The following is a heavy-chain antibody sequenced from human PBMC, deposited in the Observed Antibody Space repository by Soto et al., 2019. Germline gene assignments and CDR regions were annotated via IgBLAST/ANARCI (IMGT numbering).Heavy chain of an antibody. V-gene: IGHV3-33*01. J-gene: IGHJ4*02. CDR2: IWSDGSDK. Sequence: QVQLVESGGGVVQPGGSLRLSCAASGFTFSDSGMHWVRQAPGKGLEWVAVIWSDGSDKSYADSVEGRFTISRDNSKNTLYLQMNSLRGEDTAVYYCVRRNRYTSSSGWGGGFDYWGQGTLVTVSS. CDR3: VRRNRYTSSSGWGGGFDY. D-gene: IGHD6-6*01. CDR1: GFTFSDSG.